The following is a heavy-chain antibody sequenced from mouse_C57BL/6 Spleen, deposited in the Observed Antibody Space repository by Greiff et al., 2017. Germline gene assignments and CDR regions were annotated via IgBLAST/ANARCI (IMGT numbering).Heavy chain of an antibody. CDR1: GFSLTSYG. CDR3: ARQRGSNYDYAMDY. J-gene: IGHJ4*01. D-gene: IGHD2-5*01. Sequence: VMLVESGPGLVAPSQSLSITCTVSGFSLTSYGVHWVRQPPGKGLEWLVVIWSDGSTTYNSALKSRLSISKDNSKSQVFLKMNSLQTDDTAMYYCARQRGSNYDYAMDYWGQGTSVTVSS. V-gene: IGHV2-6-1*01. CDR2: IWSDGST.